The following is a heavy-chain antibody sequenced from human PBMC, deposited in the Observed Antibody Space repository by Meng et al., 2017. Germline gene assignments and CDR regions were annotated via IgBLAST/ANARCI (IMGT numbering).Heavy chain of an antibody. CDR3: ARESWFDP. J-gene: IGHJ5*02. CDR1: GGTFSSYA. CDR2: IIPIFGTA. V-gene: IGHV1-69*01. Sequence: LLPAGSGGRNARSWVKVSCKASGGTFSSYAISWVRQAPGQGLEWMGGIIPIFGTANYAQKFQGRVTITADESTSTAYMELSSLRSEDTVVYYCARESWFDPWGQGTLVTVSS.